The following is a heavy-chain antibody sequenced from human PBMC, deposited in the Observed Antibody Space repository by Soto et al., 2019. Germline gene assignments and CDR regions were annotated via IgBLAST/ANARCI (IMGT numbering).Heavy chain of an antibody. Sequence: PGGSLRLSCAASGFTVSDNYMNWVRQAPGKGLEWVSVIYSGGSTYYADSVKGRFTISRDNSKNTLYLQMNSLRAEDTAVYYCARGYPTGGNGLDVWGHGTTVTVSS. J-gene: IGHJ6*02. D-gene: IGHD2-15*01. CDR2: IYSGGST. CDR3: ARGYPTGGNGLDV. CDR1: GFTVSDNY. V-gene: IGHV3-53*01.